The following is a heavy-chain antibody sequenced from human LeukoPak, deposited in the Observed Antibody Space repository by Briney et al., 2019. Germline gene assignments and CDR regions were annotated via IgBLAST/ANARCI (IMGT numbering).Heavy chain of an antibody. D-gene: IGHD1-26*01. V-gene: IGHV3-7*03. CDR2: IKQDRTEK. CDR3: AKVRRGSYRSDAFDI. CDR1: GFTFSSSW. Sequence: GGSLRLSCAASGFTFSSSWISWVRQAPGKGLEWVANIKQDRTEKYYVDSVKGRFTISRDNSKNTLYLQMNSLRAEDTAVYYCAKVRRGSYRSDAFDIWGQGTMVTVSS. J-gene: IGHJ3*02.